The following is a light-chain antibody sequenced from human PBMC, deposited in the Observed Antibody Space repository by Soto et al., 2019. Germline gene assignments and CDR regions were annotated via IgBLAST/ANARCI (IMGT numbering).Light chain of an antibody. V-gene: IGKV3D-15*03. J-gene: IGKJ5*01. Sequence: EIVMTQSPGTLSVSPGGRATLSCRTSQSISSNLAWYQQKPGQAPRLLIYSASNRATGIPARFRGSGSGTEFTLTITVLQSEGFAVYYCQKYNSGPFPITCGQGTRLEIK. CDR1: QSISSN. CDR2: SAS. CDR3: QKYNSGPFPIT.